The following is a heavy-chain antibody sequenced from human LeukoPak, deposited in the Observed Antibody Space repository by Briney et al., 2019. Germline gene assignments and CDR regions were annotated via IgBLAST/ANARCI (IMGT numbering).Heavy chain of an antibody. CDR2: IRYDGSNK. CDR1: GFTFSSYG. J-gene: IGHJ4*02. CDR3: VRGRLYDSSDFDY. V-gene: IGHV3-30*02. Sequence: PGGSLRLSCAASGFTFSSYGMHWVRQAPGKGLEWVAFIRYDGSNKNYADSVKGRVTIYRDNFQKSLYLQMNSLRAEDTALYYCVRGRLYDSSDFDYWGQGTLVTVSS. D-gene: IGHD3-22*01.